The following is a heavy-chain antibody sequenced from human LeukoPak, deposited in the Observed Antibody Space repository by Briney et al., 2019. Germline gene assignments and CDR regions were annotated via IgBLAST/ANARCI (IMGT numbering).Heavy chain of an antibody. V-gene: IGHV4-34*01. Sequence: SETLSLTCAVYGGSFSGYYWSWIRQPPGKGLEWIGEINHGGSASYNPSLKSRVTISVDTSKNHFSLNLRSVTAADTAVYYCARGYYYGSAPLDYWGQGTLATVFS. J-gene: IGHJ4*02. CDR1: GGSFSGYY. CDR2: INHGGSA. CDR3: ARGYYYGSAPLDY. D-gene: IGHD3-10*01.